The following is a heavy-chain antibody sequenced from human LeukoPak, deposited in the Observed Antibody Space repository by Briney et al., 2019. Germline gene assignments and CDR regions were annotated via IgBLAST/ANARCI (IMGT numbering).Heavy chain of an antibody. CDR2: ISSSSSYI. CDR1: GFTVSNYA. CDR3: AGDLISGSGSLGY. Sequence: AGRSLRLSCEGSGFTVSNYAMNWVRQAPGEGLAWLASISSSSSYIYYADSVKGRFTISRDNAKTTLYLQMNSLRDEDTAVYYCAGDLISGSGSLGYWGQGTLVTVSS. V-gene: IGHV3-21*01. D-gene: IGHD3-10*01. J-gene: IGHJ4*02.